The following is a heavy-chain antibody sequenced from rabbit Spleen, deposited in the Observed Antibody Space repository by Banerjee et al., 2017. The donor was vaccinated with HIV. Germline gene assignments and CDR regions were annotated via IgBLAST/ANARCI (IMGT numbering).Heavy chain of an antibody. Sequence: QEQLVESGGGLVQPEGSLTLTCKASGFDFSRGYDMCWVRQAPGRGLEWVGCIYTGNGKTYYASWAKGRFTISKSSSTTVTLQMTSLTAADTATYFCARDNGSGGSYFALWGQGTLVTVS. CDR3: ARDNGSGGSYFAL. V-gene: IGHV1S45*01. CDR2: IYTGNGKT. D-gene: IGHD8-1*01. J-gene: IGHJ4*01. CDR1: GFDFSRGYD.